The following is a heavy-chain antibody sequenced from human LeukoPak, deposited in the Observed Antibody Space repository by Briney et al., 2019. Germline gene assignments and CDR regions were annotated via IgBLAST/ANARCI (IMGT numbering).Heavy chain of an antibody. V-gene: IGHV4-61*01. D-gene: IGHD3-10*01. CDR2: IYYSGST. Sequence: SETLSLTCTVSGGSVRSGSYYWSWIRQPPGKGLEWIGYIYYSGSTNYNPSLRSRVTISVDTSKNQFSLKLSSVTPADTAGYYRAGGYYGSGGFFDHRGQGTLVTVSS. CDR3: AGGYYGSGGFFDH. J-gene: IGHJ5*02. CDR1: GGSVRSGSYY.